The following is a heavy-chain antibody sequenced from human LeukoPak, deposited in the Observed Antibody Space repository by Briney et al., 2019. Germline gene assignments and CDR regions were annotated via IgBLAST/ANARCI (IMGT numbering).Heavy chain of an antibody. CDR1: GFTFSDYY. V-gene: IGHV3-11*04. D-gene: IGHD2-21*02. CDR2: ISSSGSTI. J-gene: IGHJ4*02. Sequence: KPGGSLRLSCAASGFTFSDYYMSWIRQAPGKGLEWVSYISSSGSTIYYAYSVKGRFTISRDDAKNSLYLQMNSLRAEDTAVYYCARDGYCGGDCYVDYWGQGTLVTVSS. CDR3: ARDGYCGGDCYVDY.